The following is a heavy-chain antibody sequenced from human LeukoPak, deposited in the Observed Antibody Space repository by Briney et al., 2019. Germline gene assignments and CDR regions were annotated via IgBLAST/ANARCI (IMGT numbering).Heavy chain of an antibody. V-gene: IGHV3-23*01. CDR2: ISGNAGST. Sequence: PGGSLRLSCAASGFTFSDYFMSWVRQAPGKGLEWVSGISGNAGSTYYADSVKGRFTISRDNSKNTLYLQMNSLTDDDTAVYYCAKKWGVGTTTLDYFDYWGQGTLVTVSS. D-gene: IGHD1-26*01. CDR3: AKKWGVGTTTLDYFDY. J-gene: IGHJ4*02. CDR1: GFTFSDYF.